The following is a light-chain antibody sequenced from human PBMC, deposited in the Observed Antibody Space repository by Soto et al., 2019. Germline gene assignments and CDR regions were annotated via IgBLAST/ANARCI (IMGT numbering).Light chain of an antibody. CDR1: QSVSSY. CDR2: DAS. Sequence: EIVLTQSPATLSLSPGERATLSCRASQSVSSYLAWYQQKPGQAPRLLIYDASNMATGITARFSGSGSGTDFTLTISSLEPQDFALYYCQQRSNWPPSITFGQGKRLYIK. CDR3: QQRSNWPPSIT. J-gene: IGKJ5*01. V-gene: IGKV3-11*01.